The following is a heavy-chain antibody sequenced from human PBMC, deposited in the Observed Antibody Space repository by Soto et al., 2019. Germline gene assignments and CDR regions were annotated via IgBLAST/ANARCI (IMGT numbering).Heavy chain of an antibody. J-gene: IGHJ6*02. V-gene: IGHV3-30-3*01. CDR3: ARGIAVADPYYYYYGMDV. D-gene: IGHD6-19*01. Sequence: QVQLVESGGGVVQPGRSLRLSCAASGFTFSSYAMHWVRQAPGKGLEWVAVISYDGSNKYYADSVKGRFTISRDNSKNTLYLQMNSLRAEDTAVYYCARGIAVADPYYYYYGMDVWGQGTTVTVSS. CDR2: ISYDGSNK. CDR1: GFTFSSYA.